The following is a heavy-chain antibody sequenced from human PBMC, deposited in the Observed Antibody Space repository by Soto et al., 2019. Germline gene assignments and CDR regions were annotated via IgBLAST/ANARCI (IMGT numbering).Heavy chain of an antibody. Sequence: SETLSLTCTVSGVSVTSHYWSWIRQPPGKGLEWIGYIFYSGSTNYNPSLRSRATMSADTSKNQFSLNLRSVTAADTAVYYCARDRGSLIPGNTFDPWGQGTLVTVS. CDR2: IFYSGST. J-gene: IGHJ5*02. CDR3: ARDRGSLIPGNTFDP. D-gene: IGHD2-2*02. V-gene: IGHV4-59*02. CDR1: GVSVTSHY.